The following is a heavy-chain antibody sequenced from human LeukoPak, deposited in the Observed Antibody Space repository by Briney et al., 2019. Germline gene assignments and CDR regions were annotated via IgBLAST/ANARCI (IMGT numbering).Heavy chain of an antibody. Sequence: SETLSLTCTVSGGSLSNYYWSWIRQYPGQGLEWIGYIYYSGSTTYNPSLKSRVTLSVDTSKNQFSLKLTSVTAADTAVYYCARAGGNRFDPWGQGILVTVSS. CDR3: ARAGGNRFDP. D-gene: IGHD3-10*01. CDR1: GGSLSNYY. V-gene: IGHV4-59*01. J-gene: IGHJ5*02. CDR2: IYYSGST.